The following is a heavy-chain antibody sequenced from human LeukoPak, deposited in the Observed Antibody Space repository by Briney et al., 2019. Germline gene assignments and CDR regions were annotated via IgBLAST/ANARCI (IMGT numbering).Heavy chain of an antibody. CDR3: ARVAPSFTWFGELSGYFQH. CDR1: GGSISSNY. V-gene: IGHV4-59*01. D-gene: IGHD3-10*01. CDR2: IYYSGST. Sequence: SETLSLTCTVSGGSISSNYWSWIRQPPGKGLEWIGYIYYSGSTNYNPSLKSRVTISVDTSKNQFSLKLSSVTAADTAVYYCARVAPSFTWFGELSGYFQHWGQGTLVTVSS. J-gene: IGHJ1*01.